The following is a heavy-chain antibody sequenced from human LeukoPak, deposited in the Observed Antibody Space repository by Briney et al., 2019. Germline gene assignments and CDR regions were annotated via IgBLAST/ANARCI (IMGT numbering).Heavy chain of an antibody. CDR2: INWNGGST. V-gene: IGHV3-20*04. D-gene: IGHD3-22*01. Sequence: GGSLRLSCAASGFTFENYGMSWVRQAPGKGLEWFPGINWNGGSTGYADSVKGRFTISRDNAKNSLYLQMNSLRAEDTALYYCARAKYYYDSSGYCDWGQGTLVTVSS. CDR3: ARAKYYYDSSGYCD. J-gene: IGHJ4*02. CDR1: GFTFENYG.